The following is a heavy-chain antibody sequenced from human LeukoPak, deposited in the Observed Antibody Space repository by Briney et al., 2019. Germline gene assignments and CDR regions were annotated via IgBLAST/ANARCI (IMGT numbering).Heavy chain of an antibody. CDR1: GGSITSYY. CDR2: IYTRGST. J-gene: IGHJ4*02. V-gene: IGHV4-4*07. CDR3: ATGYTSNCPYN. Sequence: SETLSLTCTVSGGSITSYYWSWIRQPAGKGLEWIGRIYTRGSTNYNPSLKSRVTMSVDTSKNQFSLKLRSVTAAGTAVYYCATGYTSNCPYNWGQGTLVTVSS. D-gene: IGHD6-13*01.